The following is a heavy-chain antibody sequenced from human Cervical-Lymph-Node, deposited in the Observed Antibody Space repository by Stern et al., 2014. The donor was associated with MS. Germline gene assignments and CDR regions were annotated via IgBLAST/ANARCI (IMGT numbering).Heavy chain of an antibody. J-gene: IGHJ4*02. Sequence: EESGPTLVKPTQTLTLTCTFSGLSLNAGGVGMGWLRQPPGKALGWLGVIFSNGEKRYNPSLESRLTITHDTSTNLVVLLLTGLDPVDTATYFCVHTTGWFRYDYWGQGALVTVSS. D-gene: IGHD2-15*01. V-gene: IGHV2-5*01. CDR1: GLSLNAGGVG. CDR3: VHTTGWFRYDY. CDR2: IFSNGEK.